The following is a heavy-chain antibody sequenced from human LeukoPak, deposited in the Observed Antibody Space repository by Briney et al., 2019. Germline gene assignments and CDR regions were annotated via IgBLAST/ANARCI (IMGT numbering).Heavy chain of an antibody. J-gene: IGHJ5*02. CDR1: GSTFTSYD. V-gene: IGHV1-8*01. CDR2: MNPINGNT. Sequence: GASVKVSCKASGSTFTSYDINWVRQATGQGLEWMGWMNPINGNTGYAQKFQGRVTMTRDTSISTAYMELRSLRSDDTAVYYCVRDGEGVAISVNYWFDPWGQGTLVTVSS. CDR3: VRDGEGVAISVNYWFDP. D-gene: IGHD3-10*01.